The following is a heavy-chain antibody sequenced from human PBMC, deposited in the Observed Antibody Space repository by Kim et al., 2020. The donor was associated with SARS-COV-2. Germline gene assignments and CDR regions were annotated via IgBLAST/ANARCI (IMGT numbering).Heavy chain of an antibody. CDR3: ARGGSSSFDY. CDR1: GGTFSSYA. J-gene: IGHJ4*02. CDR2: IIPILGIT. V-gene: IGHV1-69*04. Sequence: SVKVSCKTSGGTFSSYAINWVRQGPGQGLEWMGRIIPILGITNYAQKFQGRVTITADKSTSTAYMELSSLRSEDTAVYYCARGGSSSFDYWGQGTLVT. D-gene: IGHD6-6*01.